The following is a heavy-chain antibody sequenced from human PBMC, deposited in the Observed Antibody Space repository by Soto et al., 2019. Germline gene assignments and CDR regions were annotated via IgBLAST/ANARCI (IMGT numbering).Heavy chain of an antibody. Sequence: SETLSLTCTVSGGSIISGGYYFICIRQHPWNGLELIGYIYYSGSTYYNPSLKSRVTISVDTSKNQFSLKLSSVTAADTAVYYCARLDSSGYYYGYYFDYWGQGTLVTVSS. CDR3: ARLDSSGYYYGYYFDY. D-gene: IGHD3-22*01. CDR2: IYYSGST. J-gene: IGHJ4*02. V-gene: IGHV4-31*03. CDR1: GGSIISGGYY.